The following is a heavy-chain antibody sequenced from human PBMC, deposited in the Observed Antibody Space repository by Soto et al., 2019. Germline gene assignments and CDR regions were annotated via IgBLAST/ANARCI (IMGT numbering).Heavy chain of an antibody. J-gene: IGHJ6*02. CDR3: AKDREEGYNFYYGMDV. V-gene: IGHV4-4*07. CDR2: IYTSAST. D-gene: IGHD2-2*02. CDR1: RASVNTYS. Sequence: ETLSLTCTVPRASVNTYSWSWIRQPAWRGMGWIGRIYTSASTNYSPSLKGRVTLSVDTSKNQVSLKLTSVTAADTAIYYCAKDREEGYNFYYGMDVWGQGATVTVSS.